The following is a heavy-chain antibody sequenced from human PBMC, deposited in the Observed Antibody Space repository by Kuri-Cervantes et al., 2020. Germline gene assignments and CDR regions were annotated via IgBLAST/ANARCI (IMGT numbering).Heavy chain of an antibody. D-gene: IGHD1-26*01. V-gene: IGHV3-7*01. CDR1: GFTFSSYG. CDR3: ARDLGRGHYYYYMDV. J-gene: IGHJ6*03. CDR2: INKDGSET. Sequence: GESLKISCAASGFTFSSYGMHWVRQAPGRGLERVASINKDGSETYYVDSVKGRFTISRDNAKNSLYLQMNNLRGEDTAVYYCARDLGRGHYYYYMDVWGKGTTVTVSS.